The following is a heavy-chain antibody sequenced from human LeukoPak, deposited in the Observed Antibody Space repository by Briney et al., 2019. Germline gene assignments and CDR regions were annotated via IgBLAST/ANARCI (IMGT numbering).Heavy chain of an antibody. Sequence: SETLSLTCTVSGASISSSSYYWGWIRQPPGKGLEWIGTIYYSGITYCNPSLKSRVTISVDTSKNQFSLKLSSVTAADTAVYYCARGLSYYGSGSYYWGQGTLVTVSS. J-gene: IGHJ4*02. CDR1: GASISSSSYY. V-gene: IGHV4-39*07. CDR3: ARGLSYYGSGSYY. CDR2: IYYSGIT. D-gene: IGHD3-10*01.